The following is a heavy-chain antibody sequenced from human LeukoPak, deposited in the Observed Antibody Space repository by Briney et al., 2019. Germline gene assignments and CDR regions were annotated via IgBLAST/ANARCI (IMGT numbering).Heavy chain of an antibody. J-gene: IGHJ4*02. CDR1: GFTVDSNY. V-gene: IGHV3-53*01. CDR2: INGSGSFT. D-gene: IGHD2-15*01. Sequence: GGSLRLSCAASGFTVDSNYLSWVRQDPGKGLQWVSIINGSGSFTSYADSVKGRLTISRDNSKNTLYLQMNSLRAEDTAVYYCAKAEGYCSGTWCFRWFDWWGQGTLVTVSS. CDR3: AKAEGYCSGTWCFRWFDW.